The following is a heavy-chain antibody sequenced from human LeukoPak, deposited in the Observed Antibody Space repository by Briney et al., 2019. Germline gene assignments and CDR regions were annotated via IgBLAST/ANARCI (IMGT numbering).Heavy chain of an antibody. D-gene: IGHD5-18*01. V-gene: IGHV1-2*02. Sequence: ASMKVSCKDSGYTFTVYYMHWVRQAPGQGREWMGWINPNSGGTNYTQKFQGRVTMTRDTSISTAYMELSRLRSDDTAVYYCARGAWIQGPHDYWGQGTLVTVSS. J-gene: IGHJ4*02. CDR1: GYTFTVYY. CDR3: ARGAWIQGPHDY. CDR2: INPNSGGT.